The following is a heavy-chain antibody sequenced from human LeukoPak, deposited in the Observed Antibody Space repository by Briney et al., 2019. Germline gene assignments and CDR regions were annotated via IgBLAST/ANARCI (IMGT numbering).Heavy chain of an antibody. J-gene: IGHJ4*02. CDR1: GFTVSSNY. CDR2: IYSGGST. V-gene: IGHV3-53*01. CDR3: ARHRRTQYSPFDY. Sequence: GGSLRLSCAASGFTVSSNYMSWVRQAPGKGLEWVSVIYSGGSTYYADSVKGRFTISRDNSKNTLYLQMNSLRAEDTAVYYCARHRRTQYSPFDYWGQGTLVTVSS. D-gene: IGHD1-26*01.